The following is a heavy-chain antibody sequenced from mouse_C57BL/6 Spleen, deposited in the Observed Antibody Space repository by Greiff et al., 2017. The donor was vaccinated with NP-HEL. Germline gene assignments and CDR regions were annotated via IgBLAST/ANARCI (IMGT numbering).Heavy chain of an antibody. CDR2: FDPEDGET. J-gene: IGHJ2*01. Sequence: VQLQQSGAELVKPGASVKLSCTASGFNIKAYSMHWVKQRPEQGLEWIGRFDPEDGETKYDPKFQGKATLPADTSSSTAYLQLISLTSEDTAAYYCARPRDYALDYWGQGTTLTVSS. CDR1: GFNIKAYS. CDR3: ARPRDYALDY. D-gene: IGHD2-4*01. V-gene: IGHV14-2*01.